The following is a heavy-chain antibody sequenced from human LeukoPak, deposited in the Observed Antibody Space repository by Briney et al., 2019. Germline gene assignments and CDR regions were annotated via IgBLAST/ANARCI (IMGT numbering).Heavy chain of an antibody. V-gene: IGHV1-8*01. CDR1: GYTFTSYD. CDR3: ARGGVAVAEFDY. D-gene: IGHD6-19*01. J-gene: IGHJ4*02. CDR2: MNPNSGNT. Sequence: GASVKVSCTASGYTFTSYDINWVRQAPGQGLEWMGWMNPNSGNTGYAQKFQGRVTMTRNTSISTAYMELSSLRSEDTAVYYCARGGVAVAEFDYWGQGTLVTVSS.